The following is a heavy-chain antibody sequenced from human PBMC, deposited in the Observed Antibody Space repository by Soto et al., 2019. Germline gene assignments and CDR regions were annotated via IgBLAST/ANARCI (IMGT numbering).Heavy chain of an antibody. V-gene: IGHV2-5*04. D-gene: IGHD3-10*01. CDR3: VSGSFPNWFDP. CDR1: GFSLSTGGVG. J-gene: IGHJ5*02. Sequence: QITLKESGPTLVKPTQTLTLTCTFSGFSLSTGGVGVGWIRQPPGKALEWLALLYWDDDKRYSPSLKSRLTITEDTSKNQVVLTMSNMDLVDTGTYYCVSGSFPNWFDPWGQGILVIVSS. CDR2: LYWDDDK.